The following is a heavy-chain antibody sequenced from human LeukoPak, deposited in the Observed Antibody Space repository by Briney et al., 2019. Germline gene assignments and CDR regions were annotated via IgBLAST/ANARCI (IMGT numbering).Heavy chain of an antibody. CDR3: TRNTTAHDY. Sequence: SETLSLTCAVSGVSFDDYYWSGVRQTPGKGLEWLGEINHSGYTNDSPSLKSRVTLSIDTSRKQFSLNLKSVTVADAGIYYCTRNTTAHDYCGQGTLVTVSS. CDR2: INHSGYT. J-gene: IGHJ4*02. V-gene: IGHV4-34*01. D-gene: IGHD4-17*01. CDR1: GVSFDDYY.